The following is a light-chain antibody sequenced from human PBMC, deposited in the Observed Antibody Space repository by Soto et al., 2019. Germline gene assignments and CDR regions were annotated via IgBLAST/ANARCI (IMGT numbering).Light chain of an antibody. CDR1: QSVSSW. J-gene: IGKJ2*01. CDR2: DAS. V-gene: IGKV1-5*01. Sequence: DIQMTQSPSTLSASVGDRVTITCRASQSVSSWLAWYHQKPGKAPKLLISDASTLESGVPSMFSGSGSGTEFTLTISSLQPDDFATYYCQHYDSYPYTFGQGTKLEIK. CDR3: QHYDSYPYT.